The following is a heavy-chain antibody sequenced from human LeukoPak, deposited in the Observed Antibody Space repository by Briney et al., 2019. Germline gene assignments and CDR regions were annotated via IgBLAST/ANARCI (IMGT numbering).Heavy chain of an antibody. D-gene: IGHD2-2*01. CDR1: GYTFTSYA. CDR2: INTNTGNP. V-gene: IGHV7-4-1*02. J-gene: IGHJ6*02. Sequence: ASVTVSCKASGYTFTSYAMNWVRQAPGQGLEWMGWINTNTGNPTYAQGFTGRFVFSLDTSVSTAYLQISSLKAEDTAVYYCARGEMGQLLSDYYYYYGMDVWGQGTTVTVSS. CDR3: ARGEMGQLLSDYYYYYGMDV.